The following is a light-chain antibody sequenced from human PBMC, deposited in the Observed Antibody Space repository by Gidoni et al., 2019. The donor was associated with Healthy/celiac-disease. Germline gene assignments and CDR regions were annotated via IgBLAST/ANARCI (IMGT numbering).Light chain of an antibody. CDR3: QQYDIFPRT. CDR2: DAS. V-gene: IGKV1-33*01. J-gene: IGKJ1*01. CDR1: QDISNY. Sequence: DIQMTQSPSSLSTSVGDRVTITCRASQDISNYLNWYQQKPGKAPKLLIYDASNLETGVPSRFSGSGSGTDFTFTISSLQPEDTATYYCQQYDIFPRTFGQGTKVEI.